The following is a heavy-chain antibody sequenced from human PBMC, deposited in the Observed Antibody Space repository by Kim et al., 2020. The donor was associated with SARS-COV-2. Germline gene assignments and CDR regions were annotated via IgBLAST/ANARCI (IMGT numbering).Heavy chain of an antibody. V-gene: IGHV3-9*01. Sequence: GGSLILSCTSSGFTFTEHALRWVRKAAGKGLVSVSGLYLNSGRLDYADSVKGRFTISKDNAKNSVYLQMNSLRGEDTALYYCGKNIFPGGMDVWGHRTTVPVSS. D-gene: IGHD3-9*01. CDR2: LYLNSGRL. J-gene: IGHJ6*02. CDR3: GKNIFPGGMDV. CDR1: GFTFTEHA.